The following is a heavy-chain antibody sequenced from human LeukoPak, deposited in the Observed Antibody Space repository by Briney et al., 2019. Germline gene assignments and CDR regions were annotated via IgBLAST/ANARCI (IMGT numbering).Heavy chain of an antibody. V-gene: IGHV4-39*07. D-gene: IGHD3-3*01. CDR2: MYYSGST. Sequence: PSETLSLTCTVSGGSIRSSSYYWGWIRQPPGKGLEWIGRMYYSGSTYYNPSLKSRVTISVDTSKNQFFLKLSSVTAADTAVYYRARGSSEYDFWSGYPGYMDVWGKGTTVTVSS. CDR1: GGSIRSSSYY. J-gene: IGHJ6*03. CDR3: ARGSSEYDFWSGYPGYMDV.